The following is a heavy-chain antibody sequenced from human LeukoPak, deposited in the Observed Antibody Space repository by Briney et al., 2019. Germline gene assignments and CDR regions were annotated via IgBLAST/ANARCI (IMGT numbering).Heavy chain of an antibody. J-gene: IGHJ4*02. D-gene: IGHD3-16*01. CDR3: ATYWGKFT. CDR1: GLTSTTYW. V-gene: IGHV3-7*01. Sequence: PGGSLRLSCAASGLTSTTYWMSWVRQAPGMGLEWVANIQQGGSTKYYVDSVKGRFALSRDNVENSLHLQMNDLRVEDTAVYYCATYWGKFTWGQGILVTVSS. CDR2: IQQGGSTK.